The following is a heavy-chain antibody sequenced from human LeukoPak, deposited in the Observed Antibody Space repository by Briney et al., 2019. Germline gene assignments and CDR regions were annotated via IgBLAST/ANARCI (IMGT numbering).Heavy chain of an antibody. CDR3: ARNDGRDWFDP. Sequence: PSETLSLTCTVSGGSISGYYWSWIRQPPGKGLEWIGYIYYSGSTNYNPSLKSRVTISVDTSKNQFSLNLRSVTAADTAVYYCARNDGRDWFDPWGQGTLVTVSS. V-gene: IGHV4-59*01. J-gene: IGHJ5*02. CDR1: GGSISGYY. CDR2: IYYSGST.